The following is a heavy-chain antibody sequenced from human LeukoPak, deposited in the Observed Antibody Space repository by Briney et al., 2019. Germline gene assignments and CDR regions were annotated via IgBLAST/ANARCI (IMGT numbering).Heavy chain of an antibody. V-gene: IGHV4-4*07. D-gene: IGHD6-6*01. J-gene: IGHJ4*02. CDR3: ARAGFALAPHRGTPFDY. Sequence: SETLSLTCTVSGGSISSYYWSWIRQPAGKGLEWIGRIYTSGSTNYNPSLKSRVTMSVDTSKNQFSLKLTSVTAADTAVYYCARAGFALAPHRGTPFDYWGQGTLVTVSS. CDR2: IYTSGST. CDR1: GGSISSYY.